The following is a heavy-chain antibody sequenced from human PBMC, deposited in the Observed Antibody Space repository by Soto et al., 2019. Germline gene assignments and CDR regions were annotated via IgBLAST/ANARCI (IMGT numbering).Heavy chain of an antibody. Sequence: SETLSLTCTVSGGPISSSSYYWGWIRQPPGKGLEWIGSIYYSGSTYYNPSLKSRVTISVDTSKNQFSLKLSSVTAADTAVYYCASFGILTGYYKGSTGYYYYGMDVWGQGTTVTVSS. J-gene: IGHJ6*02. CDR2: IYYSGST. CDR3: ASFGILTGYYKGSTGYYYYGMDV. CDR1: GGPISSSSYY. D-gene: IGHD3-9*01. V-gene: IGHV4-39*01.